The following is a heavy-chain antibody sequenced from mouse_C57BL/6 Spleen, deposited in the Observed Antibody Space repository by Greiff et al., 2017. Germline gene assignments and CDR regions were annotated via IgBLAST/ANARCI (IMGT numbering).Heavy chain of an antibody. Sequence: VQLQQSGAELVKPGASVKLSCKASGYTFTGYWMHWVKQRPGHGLEWIGEIDPYDGGTSYNQKFKGKATLTADKSSSTAYMQLSSLTSEDSAVYYCASVRLRDFDYWGQGTTLTVSS. J-gene: IGHJ2*01. CDR1: GYTFTGYW. CDR2: IDPYDGGT. CDR3: ASVRLRDFDY. V-gene: IGHV1-69*02.